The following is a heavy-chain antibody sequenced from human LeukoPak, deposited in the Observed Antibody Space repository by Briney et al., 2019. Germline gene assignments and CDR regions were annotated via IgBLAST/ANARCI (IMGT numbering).Heavy chain of an antibody. V-gene: IGHV3-21*04. Sequence: GGSLRLSCAASGFTFSSYSMNWVRQAPGKGLEWVSSISSSSSYIYYADSVKGRFTISRDNSKNTLYLQMNSLRAEDTAVYYCASPKDVGPFDYWGQGTLVTVSS. J-gene: IGHJ4*02. CDR3: ASPKDVGPFDY. CDR1: GFTFSSYS. D-gene: IGHD1-26*01. CDR2: ISSSSSYI.